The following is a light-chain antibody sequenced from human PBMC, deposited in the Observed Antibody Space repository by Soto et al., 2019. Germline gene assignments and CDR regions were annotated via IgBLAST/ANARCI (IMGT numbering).Light chain of an antibody. CDR3: QQLKTYPYT. J-gene: IGKJ2*01. Sequence: IQLTQSPSSLSASVGDRVSITCRASQDINKFLAWFQQKPGKAPNLLIFSASTLQSGVPSRFSGGGSGTDFTLTINSLLPEDFATYYCQQLKTYPYTFGQGTKLEIK. CDR2: SAS. CDR1: QDINKF. V-gene: IGKV1-9*01.